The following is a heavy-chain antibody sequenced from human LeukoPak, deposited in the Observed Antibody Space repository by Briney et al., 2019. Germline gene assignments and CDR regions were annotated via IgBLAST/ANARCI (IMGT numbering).Heavy chain of an antibody. J-gene: IGHJ5*02. D-gene: IGHD5-12*01. CDR1: GGSISTYY. V-gene: IGHV4-4*07. CDR2: VYTSGST. CDR3: VGYVGNWFDP. Sequence: SETLSLTCTVSGGSISTYYWNWIRQPAGKGLEWIGHVYTSGSTSYSASLKSRVTISIDKSKNQFSLKLRSVTAADTAVYYCVGYVGNWFDPWGQGTLVTVSS.